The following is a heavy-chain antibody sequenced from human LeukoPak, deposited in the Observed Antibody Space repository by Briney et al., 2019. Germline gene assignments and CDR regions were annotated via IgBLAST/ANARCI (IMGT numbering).Heavy chain of an antibody. CDR1: GGFISSYY. D-gene: IGHD3-9*01. V-gene: IGHV4-59*01. CDR2: IYYSGST. Sequence: PSETLSLTCTVSGGFISSYYWSWIRQPPGKGLEWIGYIYYSGSTNYNPSLKSRVTISVDTSKNQFSLKLSSVTAADTAVYYCARWGRIENYDILTGYQKYYYYYGMDVWGQGTTVTVSS. J-gene: IGHJ6*02. CDR3: ARWGRIENYDILTGYQKYYYYYGMDV.